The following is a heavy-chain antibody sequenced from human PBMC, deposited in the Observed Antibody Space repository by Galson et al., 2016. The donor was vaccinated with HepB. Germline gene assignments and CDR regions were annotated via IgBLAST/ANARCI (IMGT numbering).Heavy chain of an antibody. Sequence: SLRLSCAASGFIFSDYAMHWVRQTPGKGLEWVAVMSSDGGTQYYTDSVKGRFTISRDNFKSTVSLQMNSLRLEETAVYYCARGDTERGIIFDYWGQGTLVTVSS. CDR1: GFIFSDYA. CDR3: ARGDTERGIIFDY. V-gene: IGHV3-30*04. D-gene: IGHD3-10*01. CDR2: MSSDGGTQ. J-gene: IGHJ4*02.